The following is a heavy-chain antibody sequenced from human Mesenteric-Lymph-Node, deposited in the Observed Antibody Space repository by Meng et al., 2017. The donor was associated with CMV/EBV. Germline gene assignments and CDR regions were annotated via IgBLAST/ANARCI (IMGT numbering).Heavy chain of an antibody. CDR1: GFIFDDYA. D-gene: IGHD3/OR15-3a*01. CDR2: ISWNSGDK. V-gene: IGHV3-9*01. Sequence: SLKIPCAASGFIFDDYAMHWVRQAPGKGLEWVLGISWNSGDKEYADSVKGRFTISRDNPKNTLYLQINSLTAEDTAMYYCASDRDCYFDHWGQGTLVTVSS. J-gene: IGHJ4*02. CDR3: ASDRDCYFDH.